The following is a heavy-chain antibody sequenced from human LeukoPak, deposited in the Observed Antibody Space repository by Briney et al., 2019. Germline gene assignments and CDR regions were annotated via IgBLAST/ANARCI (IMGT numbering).Heavy chain of an antibody. CDR3: ARGSLYAAAGTLDFDY. CDR1: GYTFTSYD. Sequence: ASVKVSCKASGYTFTSYDINWVRQATGQGLEWMGWMNPNSGNTGYAQKFQGRVTMTRNTSISTAYMELSSLRSEDTAVYYCARGSLYAAAGTLDFDYGGQGTLVTVSS. D-gene: IGHD6-13*01. V-gene: IGHV1-8*01. CDR2: MNPNSGNT. J-gene: IGHJ4*02.